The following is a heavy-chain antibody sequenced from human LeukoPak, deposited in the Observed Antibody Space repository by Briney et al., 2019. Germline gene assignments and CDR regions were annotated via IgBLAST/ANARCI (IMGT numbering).Heavy chain of an antibody. V-gene: IGHV3-74*01. D-gene: IGHD3-9*01. CDR2: INSDGSST. Sequence: GGSLRLSCAASGFTFSSYWMHWVRQAPGKGLVWVSRINSDGSSTSYADSVKGRFTISRDNAKNTLYLQMNSLRAEDTAVYYCARQYYDILTGPFDYWGQGTLVTVSS. CDR1: GFTFSSYW. CDR3: ARQYYDILTGPFDY. J-gene: IGHJ4*02.